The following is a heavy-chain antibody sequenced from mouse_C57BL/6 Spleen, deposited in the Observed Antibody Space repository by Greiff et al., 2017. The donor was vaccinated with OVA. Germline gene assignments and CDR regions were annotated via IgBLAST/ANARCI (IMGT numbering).Heavy chain of an antibody. Sequence: QVQLQQPGAELVKPGASVKLSRKASGYTFTSYWMHWVKQRPGRGLEWIGRIDPNSGGTKYNEKFKSKATLTVDKPSSTAYMQLSSLTSEDSAVYYCARFITTVVATSYYFDYWGQGTTLTVSS. CDR2: IDPNSGGT. V-gene: IGHV1-72*01. CDR1: GYTFTSYW. D-gene: IGHD1-1*01. J-gene: IGHJ2*01. CDR3: ARFITTVVATSYYFDY.